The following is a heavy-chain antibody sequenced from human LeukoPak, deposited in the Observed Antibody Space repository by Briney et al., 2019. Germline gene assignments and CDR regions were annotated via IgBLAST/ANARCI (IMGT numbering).Heavy chain of an antibody. D-gene: IGHD5-24*01. CDR1: GGSFSGYY. Sequence: SETLSLTCAVYGGSFSGYYWSWIRQPPGKGPEWIGEINHSGSTNYNPSLKSRVTISVDTSKNQFSLKLSPVTAADTAVYYCARGNGYNSAPLGYWGQGTLVTVSS. J-gene: IGHJ4*02. CDR2: INHSGST. CDR3: ARGNGYNSAPLGY. V-gene: IGHV4-34*01.